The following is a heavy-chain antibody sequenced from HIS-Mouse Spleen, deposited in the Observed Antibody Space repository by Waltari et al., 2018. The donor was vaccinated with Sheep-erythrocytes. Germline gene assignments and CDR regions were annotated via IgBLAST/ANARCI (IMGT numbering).Heavy chain of an antibody. CDR2: ISRSSSYI. J-gene: IGHJ4*02. V-gene: IGHV3-21*01. CDR3: ARDRSNYFDY. D-gene: IGHD3-10*01. Sequence: EVQLVESGGGLVKPGGSLRLSCAASGFPFRSSSMNWVSQAPGKGLAGVSSISRSSSYIYYADSVKGRVTISRDNAKNSLYLQMNSLRAEDTAVYYCARDRSNYFDYWGQGTLVTVSS. CDR1: GFPFRSSS.